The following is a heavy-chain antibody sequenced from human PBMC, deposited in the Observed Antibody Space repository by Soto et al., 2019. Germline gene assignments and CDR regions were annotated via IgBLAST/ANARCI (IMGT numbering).Heavy chain of an antibody. CDR3: ARGAVAVRGNFDY. V-gene: IGHV3-48*02. Sequence: EVQLVESGGGLVQPGESLRLSCAASGFTFSSYSVNWVRQAPGKGLEWVSYISSNSNTIYYADSVRGRFTISRDNAKGSSYLHMDSLRDEDTAVYYCARGAVAVRGNFDYWGQGTLVTVSS. D-gene: IGHD6-19*01. CDR2: ISSNSNTI. J-gene: IGHJ4*02. CDR1: GFTFSSYS.